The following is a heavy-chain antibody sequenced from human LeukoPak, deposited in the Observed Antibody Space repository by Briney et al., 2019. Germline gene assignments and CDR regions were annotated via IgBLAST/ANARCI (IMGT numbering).Heavy chain of an antibody. V-gene: IGHV4-4*07. CDR3: ASNMGYCSSTSCYNYFDP. CDR2: IYSSGSA. D-gene: IGHD2-2*01. J-gene: IGHJ5*02. Sequence: SETLSLTCSVSGASIDSFYWSWIRQSAGKGLEWIGRIYSSGSANYNPSLKSRVTMSVDMSKKQISLKLTSVTAADTALYYCASNMGYCSSTSCYNYFDPWGQGLLVTVSS. CDR1: GASIDSFY.